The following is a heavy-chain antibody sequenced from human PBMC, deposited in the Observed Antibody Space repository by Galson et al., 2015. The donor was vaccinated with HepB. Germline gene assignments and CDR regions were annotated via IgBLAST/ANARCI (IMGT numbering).Heavy chain of an antibody. J-gene: IGHJ4*02. D-gene: IGHD5/OR15-5a*01. CDR3: ATSLHIVSTNFDF. V-gene: IGHV1-24*01. Sequence: SCKVSGYTLTQLSMHWVRQAPGKGLEWMGRFDPEDGERIYAQKFQGRVTMIDDTSTDTASMELSSLTSEDTAVYYCATSLHIVSTNFDFWGQGTLVTVSS. CDR2: FDPEDGER. CDR1: GYTLTQLS.